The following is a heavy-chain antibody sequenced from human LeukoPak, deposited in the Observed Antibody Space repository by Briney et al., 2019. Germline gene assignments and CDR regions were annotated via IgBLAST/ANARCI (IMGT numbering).Heavy chain of an antibody. D-gene: IGHD6-19*01. J-gene: IGHJ4*02. Sequence: GASVKVSCKASGYTFTSYGISWVRQAPGQGLEWMGWISAYNGNTNYAQKLQGRVTITTDTSTSTAYMDLRSLRSDDTAVYYCARGGDSSGWYVFDYWGQGTLVTVSS. CDR3: ARGGDSSGWYVFDY. CDR1: GYTFTSYG. V-gene: IGHV1-18*01. CDR2: ISAYNGNT.